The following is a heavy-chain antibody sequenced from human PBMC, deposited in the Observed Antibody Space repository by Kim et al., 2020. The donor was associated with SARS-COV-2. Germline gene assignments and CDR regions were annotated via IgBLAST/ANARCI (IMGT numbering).Heavy chain of an antibody. CDR3: ARRTPDFWSGYYFDY. Sequence: PSLKSRVTISVDTSKNQFSLKLSSVTAADTAVYYCARRTPDFWSGYYFDYWGQGTLVTVSS. J-gene: IGHJ4*02. V-gene: IGHV4-39*01. D-gene: IGHD3-3*01.